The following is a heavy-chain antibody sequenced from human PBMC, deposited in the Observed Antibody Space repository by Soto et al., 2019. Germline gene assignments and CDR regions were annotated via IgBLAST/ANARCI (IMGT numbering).Heavy chain of an antibody. J-gene: IGHJ4*02. CDR2: IIANGGT. CDR3: AKDYTVAADPSSVILFDY. Sequence: GGPLRLSCAASGFTFNHYAMSWVRRAPGKGLEWVSIIIANGGTFYADSVKGRFTISRDNSKNTVYLQMSSLRVEDTAIYYCAKDYTVAADPSSVILFDYWGQGALVTVSS. D-gene: IGHD2-15*01. V-gene: IGHV3-23*01. CDR1: GFTFNHYA.